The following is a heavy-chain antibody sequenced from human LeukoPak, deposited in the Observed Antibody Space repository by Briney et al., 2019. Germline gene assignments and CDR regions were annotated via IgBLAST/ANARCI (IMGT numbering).Heavy chain of an antibody. Sequence: SETLSLTCTVSGGSISSNFWSWIRQPPGKGLEWIGYIYYSGSTKYNPSLKSRVTISVGTSKNQFSLKLSSVTAADTAVYYCARALIRPNWFDPWGQGTLVTVSS. CDR3: ARALIRPNWFDP. V-gene: IGHV4-59*08. J-gene: IGHJ5*02. CDR2: IYYSGST. CDR1: GGSISSNF.